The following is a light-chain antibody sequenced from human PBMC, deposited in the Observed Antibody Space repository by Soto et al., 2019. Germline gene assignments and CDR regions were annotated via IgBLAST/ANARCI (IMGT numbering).Light chain of an antibody. V-gene: IGLV2-14*01. Sequence: SVLTQPASVSGPPRQSITISCTGTGSDVGGYNYVSWYQQHPGKAPKLMIYGVTNRPSGVSNRFSGSKSGNTASLTISGLQAEDEADYYCSSYTSSSTLVFGTGTKVTVL. J-gene: IGLJ1*01. CDR1: GSDVGGYNY. CDR2: GVT. CDR3: SSYTSSSTLV.